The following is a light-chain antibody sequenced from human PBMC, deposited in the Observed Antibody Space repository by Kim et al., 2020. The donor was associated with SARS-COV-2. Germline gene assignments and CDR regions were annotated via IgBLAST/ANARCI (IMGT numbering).Light chain of an antibody. CDR3: QSYDSSLSGWV. V-gene: IGLV1-40*01. J-gene: IGLJ3*02. CDR2: SNS. CDR1: SSNIGAGYH. Sequence: QRVTISCTGSSSNIGAGYHVHWYQQLPGTAPKLLIYSNSNRPSGVPDRFSGSKSGTSASLAITGLQAEDEADYYCQSYDSSLSGWVFGGGTKLTVL.